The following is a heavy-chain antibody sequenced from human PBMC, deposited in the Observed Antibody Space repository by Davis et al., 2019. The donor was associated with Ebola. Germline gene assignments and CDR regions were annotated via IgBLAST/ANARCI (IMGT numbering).Heavy chain of an antibody. CDR1: GYTFTSYD. CDR2: MNPNSGNT. Sequence: ASVKVSCKASGYTFTSYDINWVRQATGQGLEWMGWMNPNSGNTGYAQKFQGRVTMTRNTSISTAYMELSSLRSEDTAVYYCASGRYFDWLSHYYGMDVWGQGTTVTVSS. J-gene: IGHJ6*02. CDR3: ASGRYFDWLSHYYGMDV. V-gene: IGHV1-8*01. D-gene: IGHD3-9*01.